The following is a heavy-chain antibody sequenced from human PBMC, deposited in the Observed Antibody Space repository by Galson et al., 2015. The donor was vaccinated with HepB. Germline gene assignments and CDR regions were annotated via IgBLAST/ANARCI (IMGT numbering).Heavy chain of an antibody. D-gene: IGHD3-16*01. CDR1: GFTFSSYS. V-gene: IGHV3-21*01. CDR2: ISSSSSYI. Sequence: SLRLSCAASGFTFSSYSMNWVRQAPGKGLEWVSSISSSSSYIYYADSVKGRFTISRDNAKNSLYLQMNSLRAEDTAVYYCARCLEGGIRRYYYGMDVWGQGTTVTVSS. J-gene: IGHJ6*02. CDR3: ARCLEGGIRRYYYGMDV.